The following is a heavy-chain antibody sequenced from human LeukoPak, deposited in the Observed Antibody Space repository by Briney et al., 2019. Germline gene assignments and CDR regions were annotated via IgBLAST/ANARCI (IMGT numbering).Heavy chain of an antibody. D-gene: IGHD6-19*01. CDR3: ARDRSGFGSPTNYYFDY. Sequence: GGSLRLSCAASGFTFSDYYMSWIRQAPGKGLEWVSAIGNSGDNIHYADSVKGRFTISRDNSKNTLYLQMNSLRTEDTAVYFCARDRSGFGSPTNYYFDYWGQGTLVTVSS. CDR2: IGNSGDNI. CDR1: GFTFSDYY. V-gene: IGHV3-11*04. J-gene: IGHJ4*02.